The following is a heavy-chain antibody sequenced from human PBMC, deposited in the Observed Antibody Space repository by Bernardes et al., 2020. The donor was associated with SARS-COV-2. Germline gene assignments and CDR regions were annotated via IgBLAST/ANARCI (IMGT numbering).Heavy chain of an antibody. CDR2: ISSSSSYI. CDR3: ARRENWNDERGS. V-gene: IGHV3-21*01. CDR1: GFTFSSYS. D-gene: IGHD1-1*01. Sequence: GGSLRLSCAASGFTFSSYSMNWVRQAPGKGLEWVSSISSSSSYIYYADSVKGRFTISRDNAKNSLYLQMNSLRAEDTAVYYCARRENWNDERGSWGQGTLVTVSS. J-gene: IGHJ4*02.